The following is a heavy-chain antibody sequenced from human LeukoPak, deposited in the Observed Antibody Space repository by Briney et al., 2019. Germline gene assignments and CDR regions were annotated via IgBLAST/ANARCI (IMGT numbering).Heavy chain of an antibody. V-gene: IGHV1-46*01. CDR1: GYTFTSYY. J-gene: IGHJ6*02. CDR3: ARTGYSSSWDPYYYYGMDV. CDR2: INPSGGST. D-gene: IGHD6-13*01. Sequence: GASVKVSCKASGYTFTSYYMHWVRQAPGQGLEWMGIINPSGGSTSYAQKFQGRVTMTRDTSTSTVYMELSSLRSEDTAVYYCARTGYSSSWDPYYYYGMDVWGQGTTVTVSS.